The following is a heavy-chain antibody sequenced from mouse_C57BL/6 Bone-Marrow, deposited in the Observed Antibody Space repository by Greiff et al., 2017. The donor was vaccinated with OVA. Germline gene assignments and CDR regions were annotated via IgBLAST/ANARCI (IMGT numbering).Heavy chain of an antibody. CDR3: ASLLLWYFDV. V-gene: IGHV5-12*01. D-gene: IGHD1-1*01. CDR2: ISNGGGST. Sequence: EVQLKESGGGLVQPGGSLKLSCAASGFTFSDYYMYWVRQTPEKRLEWVAYISNGGGSTYYPDTVKGRFTISRDNAKNTLYLQMSRLKSEDTAMYYCASLLLWYFDVWGTGTTVTVSS. CDR1: GFTFSDYY. J-gene: IGHJ1*03.